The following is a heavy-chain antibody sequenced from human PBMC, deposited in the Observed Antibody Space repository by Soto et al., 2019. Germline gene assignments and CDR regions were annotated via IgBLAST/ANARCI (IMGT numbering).Heavy chain of an antibody. D-gene: IGHD3-22*01. J-gene: IGHJ3*02. CDR1: GFTFNNYA. Sequence: EVQLLESGGGLVQPGESLRLSCAAPGFTFNNYAMIWVRRPPGKGLEWVSSISHSGASTYYADSVKGRFTVSRDNSKNTVYLQMNSLGAEDMALYYCAKDLTDYYNSGGYYGIDALDIWGQGTMVTVSS. V-gene: IGHV3-23*01. CDR3: AKDLTDYYNSGGYYGIDALDI. CDR2: ISHSGAST.